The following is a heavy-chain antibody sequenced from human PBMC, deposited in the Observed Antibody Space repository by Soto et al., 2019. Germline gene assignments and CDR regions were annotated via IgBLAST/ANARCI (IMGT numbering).Heavy chain of an antibody. V-gene: IGHV1-8*01. Sequence: QVQLVQSGAEVKKPGASVKVSCKASGDTFTGDEITWVRQATGQGLEWMGWMNLNGGNTGYAQTFQSRVSMTANPSMSTAYMELSSLRSEDTAVYYCARVPRGSRYFYYLDVWGKGTTVIVSS. CDR2: MNLNGGNT. CDR1: GDTFTGDE. J-gene: IGHJ6*03. D-gene: IGHD3-16*01. CDR3: ARVPRGSRYFYYLDV.